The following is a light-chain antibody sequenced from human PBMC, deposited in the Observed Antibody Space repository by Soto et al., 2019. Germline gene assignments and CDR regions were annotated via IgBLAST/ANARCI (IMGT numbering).Light chain of an antibody. CDR1: SSNIGAGYD. Sequence: QSVLTQPPSVSGAPGQRVTISCSGSSSNIGAGYDVHWYQQLPGTAPRLLIYVSRNRPSGIPDRFSGSKSGTSGTLDITGLQTGDEADYYCATWDGSLPGEVFGGGTKLTVL. CDR2: VSR. CDR3: ATWDGSLPGEV. V-gene: IGLV1-40*01. J-gene: IGLJ2*01.